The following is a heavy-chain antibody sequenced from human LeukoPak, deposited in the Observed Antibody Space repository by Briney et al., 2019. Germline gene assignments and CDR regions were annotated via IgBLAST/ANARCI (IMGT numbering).Heavy chain of an antibody. CDR1: GGSISSYY. J-gene: IGHJ4*02. Sequence: SETLSLTCTVSGGSISSYYWSWIRQPPGKGLEWIGYIYYSGSTNCNPSLKSRVTISVDTSKNQFSLKLSSVTAADTAVYYCARGPWQYYFDYWGQGTLVTVSS. CDR3: ARGPWQYYFDY. V-gene: IGHV4-59*01. D-gene: IGHD5-12*01. CDR2: IYYSGST.